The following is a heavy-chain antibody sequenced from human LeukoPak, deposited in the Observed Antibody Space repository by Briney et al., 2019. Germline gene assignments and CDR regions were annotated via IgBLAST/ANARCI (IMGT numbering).Heavy chain of an antibody. CDR3: ARGGQGDGYSADEAFDF. V-gene: IGHV6-1*01. J-gene: IGHJ3*01. D-gene: IGHD5-24*01. CDR2: TYYRSKWYN. CDR1: GDSVSGNSTA. Sequence: SQTLSLTCAISGDSVSGNSTAYNWIRQSPSRGLEWLGRTYYRSKWYNDYALFVKSRITFNPDTSKNQLSLHLDSVTPEDTAVYYCARGGQGDGYSADEAFDFWGQGTMVTVSS.